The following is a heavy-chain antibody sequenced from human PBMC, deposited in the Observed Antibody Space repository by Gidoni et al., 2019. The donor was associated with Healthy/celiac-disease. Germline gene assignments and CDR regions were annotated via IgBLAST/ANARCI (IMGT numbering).Heavy chain of an antibody. CDR1: GGSISSSSYY. CDR3: ARAHSGSSPAHFDY. CDR2: IYYSGST. J-gene: IGHJ4*02. D-gene: IGHD1-26*01. V-gene: IGHV4-39*06. Sequence: RLQLQESGPGLVKPSETLSLTCTVPGGSISSSSYYWGLLRQPPGKGLEWIGSIYYSGSTYYNPSLKSRVTISVDTSKNQFSLKLSSVTAADTAVHYCARAHSGSSPAHFDYWGQGTLVTVSS.